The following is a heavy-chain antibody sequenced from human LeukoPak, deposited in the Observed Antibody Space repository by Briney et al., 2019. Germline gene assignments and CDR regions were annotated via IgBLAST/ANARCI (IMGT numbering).Heavy chain of an antibody. CDR1: GFTFSSYS. V-gene: IGHV3-21*01. Sequence: GGSLRLSCAASGFTFSSYSMNWVRQAPGKGLEWVSSISSSSSYIYYADSVKGRFTISRDNAKNSLYLQMNSLRAEDTAVYYCARLYCASTSCYADDYWGQGTLVTVSS. CDR3: ARLYCASTSCYADDY. D-gene: IGHD2-2*01. J-gene: IGHJ4*02. CDR2: ISSSSSYI.